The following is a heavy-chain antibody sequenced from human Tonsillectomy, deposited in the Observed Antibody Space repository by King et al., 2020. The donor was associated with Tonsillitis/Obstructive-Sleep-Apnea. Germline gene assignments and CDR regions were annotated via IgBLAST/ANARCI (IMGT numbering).Heavy chain of an antibody. D-gene: IGHD2-21*01. CDR3: ARLPKWGLAVRREGFDY. J-gene: IGHJ4*02. CDR1: GFSLTTSGLG. V-gene: IGHV2-5*02. CDR2: IYWDDDK. Sequence: TLKESGPTLVKPTQTLTLTCTFSGFSLTTSGLGVGWIRQPPGKALEWLALIYWDDDKRYSPSLKSGLTITKETSTNQVVLTLPHLDPVDTGTYYCARLPKWGLAVRREGFDYWGQGTPVTVSS.